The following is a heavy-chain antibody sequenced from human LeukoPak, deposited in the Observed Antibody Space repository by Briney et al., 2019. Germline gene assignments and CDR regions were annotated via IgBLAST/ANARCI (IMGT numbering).Heavy chain of an antibody. CDR3: ARSRDYGSNRNYFDY. Sequence: SETLSLTCTVSGGSISSYYWSWIRQPPGKGLEWIGYIYYSGSTNYNPSLKSRVTISVDTSKNQFSLKLSSVTAADTAVYYCARSRDYGSNRNYFDYWGQGTLVTVSS. V-gene: IGHV4-59*01. D-gene: IGHD4-23*01. J-gene: IGHJ4*02. CDR1: GGSISSYY. CDR2: IYYSGST.